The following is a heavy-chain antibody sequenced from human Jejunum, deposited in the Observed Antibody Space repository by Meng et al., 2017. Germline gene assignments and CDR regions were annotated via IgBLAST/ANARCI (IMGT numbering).Heavy chain of an antibody. Sequence: HVQLQESGPVLVKPSGTLSLTCTVSGVSTTAPFYWTWIRQAPGKGLEWIGEVWPSGATYYNPSLSSRITISIDTSNNQFSLEVAFLTAADTAVYYCARAIRERYFDSWGQGTLVTVSS. CDR2: VWPSGAT. D-gene: IGHD1-14*01. CDR3: ARAIRERYFDS. CDR1: GVSTTAPFY. J-gene: IGHJ4*02. V-gene: IGHV4-4*02.